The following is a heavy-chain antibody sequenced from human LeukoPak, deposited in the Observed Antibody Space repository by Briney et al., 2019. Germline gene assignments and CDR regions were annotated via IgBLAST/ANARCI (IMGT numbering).Heavy chain of an antibody. Sequence: PGGSLRLSCAASGFTFSSYGMHWVRQAPGKGLEWVAFIRYDGSNKYYADSVKGRFTISRDNSKNTLDLQMNSLRAEDTAVYYCAKDPSFRPGYFDYWGQGTLVTVSS. CDR1: GFTFSSYG. CDR3: AKDPSFRPGYFDY. V-gene: IGHV3-30*02. CDR2: IRYDGSNK. J-gene: IGHJ4*02.